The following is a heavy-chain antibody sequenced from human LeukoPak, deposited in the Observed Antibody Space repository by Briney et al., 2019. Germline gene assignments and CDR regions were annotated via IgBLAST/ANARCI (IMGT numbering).Heavy chain of an antibody. CDR3: ARAPPPDY. CDR1: GYTFTRYA. CDR2: INTNTGNP. J-gene: IGHJ4*02. Sequence: AASVKVSCKASGYTFTRYAINWVRQAPGQGLEWMGWINTNTGNPTYAQGFIGRFVFSLDTSVSTAYLQINSLKAEDTAMYFCARAPPPDYWGQGTLVTVSS. V-gene: IGHV7-4-1*02.